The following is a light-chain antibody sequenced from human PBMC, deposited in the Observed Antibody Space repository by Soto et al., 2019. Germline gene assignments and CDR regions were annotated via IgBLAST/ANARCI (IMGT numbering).Light chain of an antibody. Sequence: QSALTQPPSVSGSPGQSVTISCTGTSSDVGNYNRVSWYQQPPGTAPKLMIYEVSNRPSGVPDRFSGSKSGNTASLTISGLQAEDEADYYCSSYTSSNTYSFGTGTKLTVL. V-gene: IGLV2-18*02. CDR1: SSDVGNYNR. J-gene: IGLJ1*01. CDR3: SSYTSSNTYS. CDR2: EVS.